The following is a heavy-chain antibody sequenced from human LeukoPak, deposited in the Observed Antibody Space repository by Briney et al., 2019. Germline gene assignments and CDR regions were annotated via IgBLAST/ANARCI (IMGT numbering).Heavy chain of an antibody. D-gene: IGHD1-1*01. CDR3: ARVQLVINGGGDY. Sequence: QPGGSLRLSCAASGFTFSSYWMSWVRQAPGKGLEWVANIKQDGSEKYYVDSVKGRFTISRDNAKNSLYLQMNSLRAENTAVYYCARVQLVINGGGDYWGQGTLVTVSS. CDR2: IKQDGSEK. V-gene: IGHV3-7*01. J-gene: IGHJ4*02. CDR1: GFTFSSYW.